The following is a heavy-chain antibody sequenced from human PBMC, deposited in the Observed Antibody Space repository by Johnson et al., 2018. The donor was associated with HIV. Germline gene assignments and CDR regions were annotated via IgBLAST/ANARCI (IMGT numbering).Heavy chain of an antibody. CDR1: GFTFSSNY. D-gene: IGHD3-10*01. CDR2: IYSGGST. Sequence: VQLVESGGGVVQSGRSLRLSCAASGFTFSSNYMSWVRQAPGKGLEWVSVIYSGGSTFYADSVKGRFTISRDNSKNTLYLQMNSLRTEDTAVYYCARGLLWFGELLEAFDIWGQGTMVTVSS. J-gene: IGHJ3*02. V-gene: IGHV3-66*01. CDR3: ARGLLWFGELLEAFDI.